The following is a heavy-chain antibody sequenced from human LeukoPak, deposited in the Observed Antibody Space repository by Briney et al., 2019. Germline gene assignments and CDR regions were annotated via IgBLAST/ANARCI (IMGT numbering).Heavy chain of an antibody. CDR1: GYSFTSYW. D-gene: IGHD3-10*01. CDR3: ARLHVLLWFGERHCGGYFDY. CDR2: IYPGDSDT. J-gene: IGHJ4*02. V-gene: IGHV5-51*01. Sequence: GESLKISCKGSGYSFTSYWIGWVRQMPGKGLEWMGIIYPGDSDTRYSPSFQGQVTISADKSISTAYLQWSSLKASDTAMYYCARLHVLLWFGERHCGGYFDYWGQGTLVTVSS.